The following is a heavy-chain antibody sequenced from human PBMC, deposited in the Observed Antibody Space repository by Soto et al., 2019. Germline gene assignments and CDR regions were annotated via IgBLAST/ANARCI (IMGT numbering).Heavy chain of an antibody. V-gene: IGHV3-23*01. J-gene: IGHJ2*01. D-gene: IGHD1-26*01. Sequence: GSLRLSCAASGFTFSDFAMSWVRQAPGKGLEWVSTISGSGGSTYYAGSVKGRFTISRDNSRNTLYLQMNSLRAEDTAVYYCAKGLNSGSYRFYWYFDLWGPGTLVTVSS. CDR1: GFTFSDFA. CDR2: ISGSGGST. CDR3: AKGLNSGSYRFYWYFDL.